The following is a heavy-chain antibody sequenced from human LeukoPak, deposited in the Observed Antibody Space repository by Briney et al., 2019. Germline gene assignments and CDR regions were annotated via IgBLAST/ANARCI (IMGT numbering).Heavy chain of an antibody. J-gene: IGHJ1*01. V-gene: IGHV4-34*01. CDR3: ARGPGSFARRYFQH. CDR1: GGSFSGYY. Sequence: SETLSLTCAVYGGSFSGYYWSWIRQPPGKGLEWSGEINHSGSTNYNPSLKSRVTISVDTSKNQFSLKLSSVTAADTAVYYCARGPGSFARRYFQHWGQGTLVTVSS. CDR2: INHSGST. D-gene: IGHD1-26*01.